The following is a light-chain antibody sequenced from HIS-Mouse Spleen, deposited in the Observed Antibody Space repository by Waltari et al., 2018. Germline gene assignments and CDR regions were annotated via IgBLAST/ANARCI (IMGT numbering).Light chain of an antibody. J-gene: IGLJ1*01. CDR1: SSDVGGYNY. V-gene: IGLV2-14*03. CDR2: DVS. CDR3: SSYTSSSTLV. Sequence: QSALTQPASVSGSPGQSITISCTGTSSDVGGYNYVAWYQHHPSKAPKLMIYDVSNRPPGVTTRCSGSKSGNTASLTISGLQAEDEADYYCSSYTSSSTLVFGTGTKVTVL.